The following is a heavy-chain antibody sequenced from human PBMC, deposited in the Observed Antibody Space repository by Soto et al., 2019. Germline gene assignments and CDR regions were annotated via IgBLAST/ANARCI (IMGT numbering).Heavy chain of an antibody. D-gene: IGHD6-6*01. Sequence: EVQLVESGGGLAQPGGPLRLSCAASGFTFSTYWMNWVRQAPGKGLEWVANINEDGSEAYYVDSVKGRFTISRDNAKNSLYLDMNSLRGEDTAVYYCARDWGAPGRGAALGYYYHFGMDVWGQGTTVTAPS. V-gene: IGHV3-7*05. CDR1: GFTFSTYW. J-gene: IGHJ6*02. CDR3: ARDWGAPGRGAALGYYYHFGMDV. CDR2: INEDGSEA.